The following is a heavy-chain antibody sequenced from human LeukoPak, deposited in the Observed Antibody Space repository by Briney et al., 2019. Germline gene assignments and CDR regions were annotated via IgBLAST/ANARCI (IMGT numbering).Heavy chain of an antibody. D-gene: IGHD3-10*01. CDR1: GFTFTSYW. Sequence: AGSLRLSCAASGFTFTSYWMHWVRQVPGKGLVWIAHVSPDGRRTDYADSVKGRFTVSRDNTNHILYLQMNSLTADDTAVYYCARVLSYFGSGSYPAYWGQGTLVTVSS. J-gene: IGHJ4*02. CDR2: VSPDGRRT. V-gene: IGHV3-74*01. CDR3: ARVLSYFGSGSYPAY.